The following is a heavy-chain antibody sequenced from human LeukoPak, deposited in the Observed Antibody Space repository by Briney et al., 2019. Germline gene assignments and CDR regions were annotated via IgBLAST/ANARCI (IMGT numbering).Heavy chain of an antibody. CDR1: GYTLTELS. Sequence: ASVKVSCKVSGYTLTELSMHWVRQAPGKGLEWMGGFDPEDGETIYAQKFQGRVTMTEDTSTDTAYMELSSLRSEDTAVYYCARLGLNCSGGSCYSGLDWFDPWGQGTLVTVSS. CDR2: FDPEDGET. V-gene: IGHV1-24*01. CDR3: ARLGLNCSGGSCYSGLDWFDP. J-gene: IGHJ5*02. D-gene: IGHD2-15*01.